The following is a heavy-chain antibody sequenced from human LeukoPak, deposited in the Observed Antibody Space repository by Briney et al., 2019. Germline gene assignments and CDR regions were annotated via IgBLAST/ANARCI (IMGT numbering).Heavy chain of an antibody. J-gene: IGHJ4*02. CDR3: ARGIAVAGPHYFGY. CDR1: GGSFSGYY. D-gene: IGHD6-19*01. Sequence: SETLSLTCAVYGGSFSGYYWSWIRQPPGKGLEWIGEINHSGSTNYNPSLKSRVTISVDTSKNQFSLKLSSVTAADTAVYYCARGIAVAGPHYFGYWGQGTLVTVSS. CDR2: INHSGST. V-gene: IGHV4-34*01.